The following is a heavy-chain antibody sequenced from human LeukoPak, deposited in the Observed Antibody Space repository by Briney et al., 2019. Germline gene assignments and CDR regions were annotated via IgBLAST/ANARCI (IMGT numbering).Heavy chain of an antibody. CDR1: GGSISSSSYY. V-gene: IGHV4-39*01. J-gene: IGHJ6*03. Sequence: SETLSLTCTVSGGSISSSSYYWGWIRQPPGKGLEWIGSIYYSGSTYYNPSLKSRVTISVDTSKNQFSLKLSSVTAADTAVYYCARLWRYYCMDVWGKGTTVTVSS. CDR2: IYYSGST. CDR3: ARLWRYYCMDV.